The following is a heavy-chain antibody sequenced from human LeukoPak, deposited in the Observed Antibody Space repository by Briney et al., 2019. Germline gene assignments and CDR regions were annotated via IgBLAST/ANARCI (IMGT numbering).Heavy chain of an antibody. Sequence: PGGSLRLSCGASEFTFSSYNMNWVRQAPGKGLEWVSSIRSSSAYIYYADSVKGRFTISRDKARNSLYLQMDNLRAEDTAVYYCARQKLTSPRVDYWGQGTLVTVSS. D-gene: IGHD4/OR15-4a*01. V-gene: IGHV3-21*01. CDR1: EFTFSSYN. J-gene: IGHJ4*02. CDR2: IRSSSAYI. CDR3: ARQKLTSPRVDY.